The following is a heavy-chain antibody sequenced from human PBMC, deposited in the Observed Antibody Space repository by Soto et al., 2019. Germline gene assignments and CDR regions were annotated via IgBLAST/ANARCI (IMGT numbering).Heavy chain of an antibody. V-gene: IGHV3-73*01. CDR1: GFTFSGSA. D-gene: IGHD2-15*01. CDR3: TKQTGYCSGGSCYTNWFDP. Sequence: QPGGSLRLSCAASGFTFSGSAMHWVRQASGKGLEWVGRIRSKANSYATAYAASVKGRFTISRDDSKNTAYLQMNSLKTEDTAVYYCTKQTGYCSGGSCYTNWFDPWGQGTLVTVSS. J-gene: IGHJ5*02. CDR2: IRSKANSYAT.